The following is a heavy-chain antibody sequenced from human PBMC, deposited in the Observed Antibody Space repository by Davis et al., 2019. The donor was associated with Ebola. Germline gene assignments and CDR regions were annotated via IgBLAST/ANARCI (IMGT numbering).Heavy chain of an antibody. Sequence: ASVKVSCKASGYTFTSYDINWVRQAPGQGLEWMGWINPNSGGTNYAQKLQGRVTMTTDTSTSTAYMELRSLRSDDTAMYYCARHKEYSSSSFDYWGQGTLVTVSS. D-gene: IGHD6-6*01. CDR3: ARHKEYSSSSFDY. V-gene: IGHV1-18*01. CDR1: GYTFTSYD. CDR2: INPNSGGT. J-gene: IGHJ4*02.